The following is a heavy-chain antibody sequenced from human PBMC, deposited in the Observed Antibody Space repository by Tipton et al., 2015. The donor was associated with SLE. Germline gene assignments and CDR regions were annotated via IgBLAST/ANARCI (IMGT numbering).Heavy chain of an antibody. Sequence: SLRLSCAASGFTFSSYSMNWVRQAPGKGLEWVSSISSSSSYIYYADSVKGRFTISRDNSKNTLYLQMNSLRAEDTAVYYCALSSGVTTGWFDPWGQGTLVTVSS. CDR1: GFTFSSYS. J-gene: IGHJ5*02. V-gene: IGHV3-21*04. CDR2: ISSSSSYI. CDR3: ALSSGVTTGWFDP. D-gene: IGHD4-17*01.